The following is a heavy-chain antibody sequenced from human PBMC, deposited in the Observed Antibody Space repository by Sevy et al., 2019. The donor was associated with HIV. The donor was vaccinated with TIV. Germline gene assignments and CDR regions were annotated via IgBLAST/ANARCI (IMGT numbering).Heavy chain of an antibody. Sequence: GVLRLSCAASGFTFSSYAMSWVRQAPGKGLEWVSAISGSGYLTYYTDSVKGRFTISRDNSKNTLYLQMNSLRAEDTAVYYCAKEGGGYYYDSSGLFDYWGQGTLVTVSS. CDR3: AKEGGGYYYDSSGLFDY. J-gene: IGHJ4*02. V-gene: IGHV3-23*01. CDR2: ISGSGYLT. CDR1: GFTFSSYA. D-gene: IGHD3-22*01.